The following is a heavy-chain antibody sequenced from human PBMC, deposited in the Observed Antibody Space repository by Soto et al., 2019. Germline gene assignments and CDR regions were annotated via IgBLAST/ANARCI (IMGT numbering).Heavy chain of an antibody. V-gene: IGHV3-33*01. CDR1: GFTFSSYG. CDR3: ARDRKPFEWLFVSLDY. Sequence: GGSLRLSCAASGFTFSSYGMHWVRQAPGKGLEWVAVIWYDGSNKYYADSVKGRFTISRDNSKNTLYLQMNSLRAEDTAVYYCARDRKPFEWLFVSLDYWGQGTLVTVSS. CDR2: IWYDGSNK. J-gene: IGHJ4*02. D-gene: IGHD3-3*01.